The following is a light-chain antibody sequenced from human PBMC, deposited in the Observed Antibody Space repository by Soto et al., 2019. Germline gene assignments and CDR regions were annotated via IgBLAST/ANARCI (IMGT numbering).Light chain of an antibody. CDR3: QQTWT. CDR1: QGISSY. V-gene: IGKV1-8*01. Sequence: ALRMTQSPSSLSASTGDRVTITCRASQGISSYLAWYQQKPGKAPKLLIYAASTLQSGVPSRFNRTASCTHSTLRMGGLQTDDCAYYYLQQTWTVGQGPKVDIK. J-gene: IGKJ1*01. CDR2: AAS.